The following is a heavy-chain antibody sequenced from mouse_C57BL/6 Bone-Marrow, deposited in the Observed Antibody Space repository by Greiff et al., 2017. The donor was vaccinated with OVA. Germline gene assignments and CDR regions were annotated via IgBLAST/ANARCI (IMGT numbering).Heavy chain of an antibody. V-gene: IGHV3-8*01. Sequence: EVKLMESGPGLAKPSQTLSLTCSVTGYSITSDYWNWIRKFPGNKLEYMGYISYSGSTYYNPSLKSRISITRDTSKNQYYLQLNSVTTEDTATYYGARAGYYSNPYYAMDYWGQGTSVTVSS. CDR1: GYSITSDY. D-gene: IGHD2-5*01. CDR3: ARAGYYSNPYYAMDY. CDR2: ISYSGST. J-gene: IGHJ4*01.